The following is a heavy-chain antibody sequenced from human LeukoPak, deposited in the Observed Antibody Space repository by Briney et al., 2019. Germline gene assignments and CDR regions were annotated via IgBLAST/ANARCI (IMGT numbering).Heavy chain of an antibody. CDR3: ARRRHDILTGYYDY. D-gene: IGHD3-9*01. Sequence: PSETLSLTCTVSGGSISSSSYYWGWIRQPPGKGLEWIGSIYYSGSTHYNPSLKSRVTISVDTSKNQFSLKLSSVTAADTAVYYCARRRHDILTGYYDYWGQGTLVTVSS. J-gene: IGHJ4*02. CDR2: IYYSGST. V-gene: IGHV4-39*01. CDR1: GGSISSSSYY.